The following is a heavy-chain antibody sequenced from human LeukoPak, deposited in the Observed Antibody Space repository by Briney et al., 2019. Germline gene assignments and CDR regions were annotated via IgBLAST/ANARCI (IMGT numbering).Heavy chain of an antibody. J-gene: IGHJ4*02. V-gene: IGHV3-30-3*01. CDR1: GFTFSSYA. CDR3: AKDGDLYGRADY. CDR2: ISYDGSNK. D-gene: IGHD4-17*01. Sequence: QAGGSLRLSCAASGFTFSSYAMHWVRQAPGKGLEWVASISYDGSNKYYADSLKGRFTISRDNSKKTLYLQMNSLRAEDSAVYYCAKDGDLYGRADYWGQGTLVTVSS.